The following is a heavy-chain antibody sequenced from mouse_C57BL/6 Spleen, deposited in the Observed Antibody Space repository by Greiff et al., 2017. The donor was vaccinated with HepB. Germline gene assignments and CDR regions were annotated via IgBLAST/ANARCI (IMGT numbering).Heavy chain of an antibody. CDR2: ISNGGGST. V-gene: IGHV5-12*01. D-gene: IGHD1-1*01. CDR3: ARHHYYGSSYLDY. CDR1: GFTFSDYY. J-gene: IGHJ2*01. Sequence: DVHLVESGGGLVQPGGSLKLSCAASGFTFSDYYMYWVRQTPEKRLEWVAYISNGGGSTYYPDTVKGRFTISRDNAKNTLYLQMSRLKSEDTAMYYCARHHYYGSSYLDYWGQGTTLTVSS.